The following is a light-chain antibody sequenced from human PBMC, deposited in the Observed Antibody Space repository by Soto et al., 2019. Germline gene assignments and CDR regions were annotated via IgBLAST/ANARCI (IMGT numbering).Light chain of an antibody. Sequence: DIQMTQSPSTLSASVGDRVTITCRASQSISSWLAWYQQKPGKAPNLLIYKASSLESGVPSRFSGSGSGTEFTLTISSLQPDDFATYYCQQYHSDPLPFGGGTKVEIK. CDR1: QSISSW. CDR2: KAS. CDR3: QQYHSDPLP. V-gene: IGKV1-5*03. J-gene: IGKJ4*01.